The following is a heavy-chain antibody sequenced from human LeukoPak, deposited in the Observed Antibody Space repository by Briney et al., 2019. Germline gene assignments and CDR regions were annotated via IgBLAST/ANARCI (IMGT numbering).Heavy chain of an antibody. CDR2: ISSSSYI. V-gene: IGHV3-21*01. Sequence: GRSLRLSCAASGFTFSTYSMTWVRQAPGKGLEWVSSISSSSYIYYADSMKGRFTISRDNAKNSLFLQMNSLRAEDTAVYYCAREYYDSSGFPYWGQGTLVTVSS. CDR3: AREYYDSSGFPY. J-gene: IGHJ4*02. D-gene: IGHD3-22*01. CDR1: GFTFSTYS.